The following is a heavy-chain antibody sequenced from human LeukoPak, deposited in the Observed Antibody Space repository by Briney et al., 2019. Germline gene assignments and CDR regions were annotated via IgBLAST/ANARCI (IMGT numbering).Heavy chain of an antibody. V-gene: IGHV4-59*01. J-gene: IGHJ5*02. Sequence: PSETLSLTCTVSGGSISSYYWSWIRQPPEKGLEWIGYIYYSGSTKYNPSLKSRVTTSVDTSKNQFSLKLTSVTAADSAVYYCAKAATTVTTFWFDPWGQGTLGTVSS. CDR3: AKAATTVTTFWFDP. CDR1: GGSISSYY. CDR2: IYYSGST. D-gene: IGHD4-17*01.